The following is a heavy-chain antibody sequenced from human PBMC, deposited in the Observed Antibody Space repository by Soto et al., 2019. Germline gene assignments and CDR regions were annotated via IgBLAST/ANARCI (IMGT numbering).Heavy chain of an antibody. Sequence: ASVKVSCKASGYTFTSYCISWVRQAPGQGLEGMGWISAYNGNTNYAQKLQGRVTMTTDTSTSTAYMELRSLRSDDTAVYYCARENVVVVAAPRNYYYYGMDVWGQGTTVTVSS. J-gene: IGHJ6*02. CDR2: ISAYNGNT. V-gene: IGHV1-18*01. CDR1: GYTFTSYC. CDR3: ARENVVVVAAPRNYYYYGMDV. D-gene: IGHD2-15*01.